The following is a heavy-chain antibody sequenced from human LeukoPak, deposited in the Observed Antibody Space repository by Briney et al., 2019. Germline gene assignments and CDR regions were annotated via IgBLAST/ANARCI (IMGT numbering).Heavy chain of an antibody. V-gene: IGHV3-53*01. CDR2: FYSGGST. J-gene: IGHJ2*01. Sequence: PGGSLRLSCAASGFTFSSYSMNWVRQAPGKGLEWVSVFYSGGSTYYAESVKGRFTISRDNSKNTLYLQMNSLRAEDTAVYYCAREKLGYWCFDLWGRGTLVTVSS. D-gene: IGHD1-26*01. CDR3: AREKLGYWCFDL. CDR1: GFTFSSYS.